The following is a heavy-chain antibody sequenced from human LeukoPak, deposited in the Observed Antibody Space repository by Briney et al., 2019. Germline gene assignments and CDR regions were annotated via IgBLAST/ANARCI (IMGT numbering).Heavy chain of an antibody. J-gene: IGHJ6*02. D-gene: IGHD6-6*01. CDR2: ISSSSSYI. V-gene: IGHV3-21*01. Sequence: PGGSLRLSCAASGFTLSSYAMSWVRQAPGKGLEWVSSISSSSSYIYYADSVKGRFTISRDNAKNSLYLQMNSLRAEDTAVYYCARGYSSSYYYYGMDVWGQGTTVTVSS. CDR1: GFTLSSYA. CDR3: ARGYSSSYYYYGMDV.